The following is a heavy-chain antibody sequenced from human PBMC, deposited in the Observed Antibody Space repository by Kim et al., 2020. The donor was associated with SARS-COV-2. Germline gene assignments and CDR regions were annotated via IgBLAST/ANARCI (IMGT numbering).Heavy chain of an antibody. Sequence: SVKVSCKASGATFSSFPITWVRQAPGQSFEWLGGIIPIFETPNYAQKFQGRVTITADESTSTAYMELSSLTSEDTAIYYCARGKYCDDGNCYSETYYGLAVWGQGTTVIV. CDR1: GATFSSFP. J-gene: IGHJ6*02. CDR2: IIPIFETP. D-gene: IGHD2-15*01. CDR3: ARGKYCDDGNCYSETYYGLAV. V-gene: IGHV1-69*13.